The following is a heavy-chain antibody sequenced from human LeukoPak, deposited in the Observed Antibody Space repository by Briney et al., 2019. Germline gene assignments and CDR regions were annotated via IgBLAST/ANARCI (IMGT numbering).Heavy chain of an antibody. CDR3: TRGSYGDYEY. V-gene: IGHV3-21*01. Sequence: GGSLRLSCSASRFTFSSYTMNWVRQAPGTGLEWVSSIDPSSTYIYYADSVKGRFTISRDNAQNSLYLQMNSLRAEDTAVYYCTRGSYGDYEYWGQGTLVTVSS. CDR2: IDPSSTYI. D-gene: IGHD4-17*01. CDR1: RFTFSSYT. J-gene: IGHJ4*02.